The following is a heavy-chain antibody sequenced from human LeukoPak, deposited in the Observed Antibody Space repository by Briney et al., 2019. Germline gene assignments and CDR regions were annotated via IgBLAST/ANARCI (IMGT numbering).Heavy chain of an antibody. CDR3: ARDHYGDSSCFDY. Sequence: GGSLRLSCAASGFTVSSNYMSWVRQAPGKGLEWVSVIYSGGSTYYADSVKGRFTISRDNSKNTLYLQMNSLRAEDTAVYYCARDHYGDSSCFDYWGQGTLVTVSS. CDR1: GFTVSSNY. D-gene: IGHD6-13*01. J-gene: IGHJ4*02. V-gene: IGHV3-53*05. CDR2: IYSGGST.